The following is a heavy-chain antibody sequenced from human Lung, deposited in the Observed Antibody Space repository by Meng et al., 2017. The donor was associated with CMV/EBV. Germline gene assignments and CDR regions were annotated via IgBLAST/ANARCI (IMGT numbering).Heavy chain of an antibody. D-gene: IGHD6-19*01. CDR1: GYIFTKYG. CDR2: ISAYNGDT. CDR3: ARDAGTIAVSGSGDY. V-gene: IGHV1-18*01. Sequence: SVKVSXXASGYIFTKYGVNWMRQAPGQGPEWMGWISAYNGDTMYAPKVQGRVTMTTDTSTSTAYMELRGLRSDDTAVYYCARDAGTIAVSGSGDYWGQGXLVTVSS. J-gene: IGHJ4*02.